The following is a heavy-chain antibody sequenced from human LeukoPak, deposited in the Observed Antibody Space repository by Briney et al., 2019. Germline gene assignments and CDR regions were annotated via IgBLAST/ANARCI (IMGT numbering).Heavy chain of an antibody. CDR2: ISSSGSTI. V-gene: IGHV3-11*01. CDR1: GFTFSDYY. Sequence: GGSLRVYCAASGFTFSDYYMSWIRQAPGKGLEWVSYISSSGSTIYYADSVKGRFTISRDNSKNTLYLQMNSLRAEDTAVYYCARILLGSDYRIDYWGQGTLVTVSS. CDR3: ARILLGSDYRIDY. J-gene: IGHJ4*02. D-gene: IGHD3-10*01.